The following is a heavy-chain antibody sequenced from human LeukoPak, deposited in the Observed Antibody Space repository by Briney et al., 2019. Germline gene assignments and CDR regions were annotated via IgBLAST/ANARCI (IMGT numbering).Heavy chain of an antibody. D-gene: IGHD3-9*01. V-gene: IGHV3-21*01. CDR2: ISSSSSYI. J-gene: IGHJ4*02. CDR1: GFTFSSYG. Sequence: GGSLRLSCAASGFTFSSYGMSWVRQAPGKGLEWVASISSSSSYIYYADSVKGRFTISRDNAKNSLYLQMNSLRAEDTAVYYCARDYDILTGSLGYWGQGTLVTVSS. CDR3: ARDYDILTGSLGY.